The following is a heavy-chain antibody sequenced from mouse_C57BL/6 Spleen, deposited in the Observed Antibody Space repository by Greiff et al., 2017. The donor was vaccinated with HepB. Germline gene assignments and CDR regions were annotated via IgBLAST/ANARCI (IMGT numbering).Heavy chain of an antibody. Sequence: VQLQQSGPELVKPGASVKISCKASGYSFTGYYMNWVKQSPEKSLEWIGEINPSTGGTTYNQKFKAKATLTVDKSSSTAYMQLKSLTSEDSAVYYCARERTTVVATRWYIDVWGTGTTVTVSS. D-gene: IGHD1-1*01. V-gene: IGHV1-42*01. CDR2: INPSTGGT. CDR1: GYSFTGYY. J-gene: IGHJ1*03. CDR3: ARERTTVVATRWYIDV.